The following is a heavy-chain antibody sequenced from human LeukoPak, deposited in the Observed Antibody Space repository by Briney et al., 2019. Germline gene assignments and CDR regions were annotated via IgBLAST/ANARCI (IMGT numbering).Heavy chain of an antibody. Sequence: PGGSLRLSCAASGFTFSSYAMSWVRQAPGKGLEWVSAISGSGGSTYYADSVKGRFTISRDNSKNTLYLQMNSLGAEDTAVYYCAKPMYYYDSSGYRIGAYYFDYWGQGTLVTVSS. D-gene: IGHD3-22*01. CDR3: AKPMYYYDSSGYRIGAYYFDY. CDR1: GFTFSSYA. CDR2: ISGSGGST. V-gene: IGHV3-23*01. J-gene: IGHJ4*02.